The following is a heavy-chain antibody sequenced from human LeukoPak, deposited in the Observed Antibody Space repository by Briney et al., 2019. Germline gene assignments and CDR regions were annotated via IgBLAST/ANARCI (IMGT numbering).Heavy chain of an antibody. CDR2: IYYSGST. CDR3: ARVVPQWLAIDY. Sequence: PSETLSLTCTVSGGSISSYYWSWIRRPPGKGLEWIGYIYYSGSTNYNPSLRSRVTISVDTSKNQFSLKLSSVTAADTAVYYCARVVPQWLAIDYWGQGTLVTVSS. CDR1: GGSISSYY. J-gene: IGHJ4*02. D-gene: IGHD6-19*01. V-gene: IGHV4-59*01.